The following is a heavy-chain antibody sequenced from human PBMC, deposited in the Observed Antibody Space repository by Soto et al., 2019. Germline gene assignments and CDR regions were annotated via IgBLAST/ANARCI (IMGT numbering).Heavy chain of an antibody. J-gene: IGHJ5*02. V-gene: IGHV1-69*08. CDR1: GGTFSSYT. D-gene: IGHD2-15*01. CDR2: IIPILGIA. CDR3: AREVGCSGGSCYSFSWFDP. Sequence: QVQLVQSGAEVKKPGSSVKVSCKASGGTFSSYTISWVRQAPGQGLEWMGRIIPILGIANYAQKFQGRVTITADKSTSTAYMELSSLRSEDTAVYYCAREVGCSGGSCYSFSWFDPWGQGTLVTVSS.